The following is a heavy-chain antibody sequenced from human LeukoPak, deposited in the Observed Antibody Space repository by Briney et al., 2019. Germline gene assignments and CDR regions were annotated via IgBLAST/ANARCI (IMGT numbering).Heavy chain of an antibody. Sequence: GGSLRLSCAASGFTVRSNYMSWVRQAPGKGLEWVSVIYRGGTTYYADSVKGRFTISRDNSKNTLYLQMNSLRAEDTAVYYCARDSSGYHFDDWGQGTLVTVYS. CDR2: IYRGGTT. CDR1: GFTVRSNY. V-gene: IGHV3-66*01. J-gene: IGHJ4*02. CDR3: ARDSSGYHFDD. D-gene: IGHD3-22*01.